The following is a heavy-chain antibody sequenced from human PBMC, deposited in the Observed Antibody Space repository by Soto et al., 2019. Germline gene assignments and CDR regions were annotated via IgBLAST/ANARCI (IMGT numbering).Heavy chain of an antibody. CDR1: GFTFTSYA. CDR3: VKDRYVDY. CDR2: ISSEGATT. J-gene: IGHJ4*02. Sequence: LRLSCSVFGFTFTSYAMHWVRQAPGKGLEYIASISSEGATTYYADSVKGRFIISRDNSRNTLYLQMSSLRAEDTAVYYCVKDRYVDYWGQGILVTVSS. V-gene: IGHV3-64D*06.